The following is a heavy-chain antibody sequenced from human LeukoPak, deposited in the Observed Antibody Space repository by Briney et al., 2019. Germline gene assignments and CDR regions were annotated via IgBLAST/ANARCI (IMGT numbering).Heavy chain of an antibody. CDR3: ASGQLWSPYYFDY. CDR2: IILIFGTA. CDR1: GGTFSSYA. D-gene: IGHD5-18*01. V-gene: IGHV1-69*05. J-gene: IGHJ4*02. Sequence: ASVKVSCKASGGTFSSYAISWVRQAPGQGLEWMGRIILIFGTANYAQKFQGRVTITTDESTSTAYMELSSLRSEDTAVYYCASGQLWSPYYFDYWGQGTLVTVSS.